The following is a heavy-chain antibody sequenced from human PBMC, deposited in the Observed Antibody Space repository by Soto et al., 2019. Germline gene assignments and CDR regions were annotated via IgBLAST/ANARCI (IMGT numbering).Heavy chain of an antibody. J-gene: IGHJ4*02. CDR3: AKDPGYGLDY. CDR2: IPYDERSK. V-gene: IGHV3-30*18. Sequence: QVHLVESGGGVVQPGRSLRLSCAASGFTFSTYGMHWVRQAPGKGLEWVAAIPYDERSKYYADSVKGRFTISRDNSKTTLYLQMNSLRAEDTAVYYCAKDPGYGLDYWGQGTLVTVSS. D-gene: IGHD5-12*01. CDR1: GFTFSTYG.